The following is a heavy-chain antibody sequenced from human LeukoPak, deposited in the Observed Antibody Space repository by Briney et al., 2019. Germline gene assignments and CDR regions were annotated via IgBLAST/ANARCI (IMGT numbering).Heavy chain of an antibody. Sequence: NPSETLSLTCTVSGASISDSYWSWIRQPAGKGLEWIGRIYTSGSTNYNPSLKSRVTISVDKSKNQFSLKLSSVTAADTAVYYCARTVLASLDAFDIWGQGTMVTASS. CDR1: GASISDSY. V-gene: IGHV4-4*07. CDR3: ARTVLASLDAFDI. D-gene: IGHD3-3*02. CDR2: IYTSGST. J-gene: IGHJ3*02.